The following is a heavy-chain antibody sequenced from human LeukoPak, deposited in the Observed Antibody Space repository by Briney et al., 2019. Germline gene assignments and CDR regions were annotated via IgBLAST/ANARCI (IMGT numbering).Heavy chain of an antibody. CDR3: AKCGYGSGSFDY. Sequence: GGSLRLSCAASGFTFSSYSMNWVRQAPGKGLEWVSSISSSSSYIYYADSVKGRFTISRDNSKNTLYLQMNSLRAEDTAVYYCAKCGYGSGSFDYWGQGTLVTVSS. D-gene: IGHD3-10*01. CDR1: GFTFSSYS. J-gene: IGHJ4*02. CDR2: ISSSSSYI. V-gene: IGHV3-21*04.